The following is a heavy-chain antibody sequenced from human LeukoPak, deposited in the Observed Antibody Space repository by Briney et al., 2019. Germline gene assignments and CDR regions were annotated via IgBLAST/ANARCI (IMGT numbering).Heavy chain of an antibody. CDR1: GGSFSGYY. V-gene: IGHV4-34*01. CDR2: INHSGST. J-gene: IGHJ4*02. CDR3: ARFLSSGQNYFDY. D-gene: IGHD3-22*01. Sequence: PSETLSLTCAVYGGSFSGYYWSWIRQPPGKGLEWIGEINHSGSTNYNPSLKSRVTISVDTSKNQFSLKLSSVTAADTAVYYCARFLSSGQNYFDYWGQGTLVTVSS.